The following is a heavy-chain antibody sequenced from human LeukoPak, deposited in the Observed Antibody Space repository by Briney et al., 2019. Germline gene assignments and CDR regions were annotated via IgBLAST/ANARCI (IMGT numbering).Heavy chain of an antibody. V-gene: IGHV3-21*01. CDR3: ARDVPNPDY. CDR1: GCSFRNFN. Sequence: GGSLRLSCAASGCSFRNFNMNWVRQAAGKGLEWVSSISSSSSYIYYADSVRGRFTISRDNAKNSLFLQMQNLRAEDTAVYFCARDVPNPDYWGQGTLVTVSS. CDR2: ISSSSSYI. J-gene: IGHJ4*02.